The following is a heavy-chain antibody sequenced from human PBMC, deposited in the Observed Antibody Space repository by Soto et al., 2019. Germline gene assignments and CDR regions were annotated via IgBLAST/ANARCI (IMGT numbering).Heavy chain of an antibody. Sequence: PSETLSLTCTVSGGSISSRSYYWGWIRQPPGKGLEWIGSIYYSGSTNYNPSLKSRVTISVDTSKNQFSLKLSSVTAADTAVYYCARFNWYFDLWGRGTLVTVSS. CDR2: IYYSGST. CDR1: GGSISSRSYY. CDR3: ARFNWYFDL. J-gene: IGHJ2*01. V-gene: IGHV4-39*07.